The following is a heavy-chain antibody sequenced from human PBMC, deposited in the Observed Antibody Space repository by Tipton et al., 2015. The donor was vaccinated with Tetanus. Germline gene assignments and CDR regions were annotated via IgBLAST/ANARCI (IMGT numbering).Heavy chain of an antibody. J-gene: IGHJ4*02. Sequence: LSLTCTVSGGSISSYYWSWIRQSAAMGLEWIGRINTSGSSDYNPSLKGRATMSIDTSGNRFSLDLTSVTAADTAIYYCVRAPYNSPGKYYFDYWGQGTLVTVSS. D-gene: IGHD1-1*01. CDR3: VRAPYNSPGKYYFDY. CDR1: GGSISSYY. CDR2: INTSGSS. V-gene: IGHV4-4*07.